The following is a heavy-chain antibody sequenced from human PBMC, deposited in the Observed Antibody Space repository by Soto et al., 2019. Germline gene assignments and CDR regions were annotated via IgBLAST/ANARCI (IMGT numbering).Heavy chain of an antibody. V-gene: IGHV3-48*02. CDR1: GFTFSSYS. CDR2: ITHDRNTI. J-gene: IGHJ4*02. CDR3: VRDNNWAFDY. D-gene: IGHD3-16*01. Sequence: HPGGSLRLSCAASGFTFSSYSMNWVRQAPGTGLEWVSYITHDRNTIYYADSVKGRFTVSCDNAKSSLYLQMNSLRDEDTAVYYCVRDNNWAFDYWGQGALVTVSS.